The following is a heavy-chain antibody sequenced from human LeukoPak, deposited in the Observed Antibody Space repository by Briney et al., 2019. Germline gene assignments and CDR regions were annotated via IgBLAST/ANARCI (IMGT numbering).Heavy chain of an antibody. CDR1: RVTFTNYA. J-gene: IGHJ3*02. D-gene: IGHD3-22*01. CDR3: ARDKSVTMIVVVDDAFDI. V-gene: IGHV1-2*02. Sequence: GASVKVSCKASRVTFTNYAINWVRQPPGQGLEWMGWINPNSGGTNYAQKFQGRVTMTRDTSISTAYMELSRLRSDDTAVYYCARDKSVTMIVVVDDAFDIWGQGTMVTVSS. CDR2: INPNSGGT.